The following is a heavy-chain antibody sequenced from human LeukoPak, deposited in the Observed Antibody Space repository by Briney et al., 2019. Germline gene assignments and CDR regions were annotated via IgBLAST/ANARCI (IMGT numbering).Heavy chain of an antibody. CDR3: VKDSGWFHFDS. CDR1: GFSFSNYW. J-gene: IGHJ4*02. Sequence: GGSLRLSCVGSGFSFSNYWMGWIRQAPGKGLEWVANTKPDEREKYYVDSVKGRFTISRDNAKSSLHLQMNGLRAEDTAMYYCVKDSGWFHFDSWGQGTLVTVSS. CDR2: TKPDEREK. D-gene: IGHD6-19*01. V-gene: IGHV3-7*03.